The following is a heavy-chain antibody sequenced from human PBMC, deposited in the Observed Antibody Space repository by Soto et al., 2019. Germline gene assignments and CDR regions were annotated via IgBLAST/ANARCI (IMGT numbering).Heavy chain of an antibody. V-gene: IGHV1-69*13. Sequence: GASVKVSCKASGGTFSSYAISWVRQAPGQGLEWMGGIIPIFGTANYAQKFQGRVTITADESTSTAYMELSSLRSEDTAVYYCARDRAWYCSSTSCYRNWFDPWGQGTLVTVSS. J-gene: IGHJ5*02. D-gene: IGHD2-2*01. CDR1: GGTFSSYA. CDR2: IIPIFGTA. CDR3: ARDRAWYCSSTSCYRNWFDP.